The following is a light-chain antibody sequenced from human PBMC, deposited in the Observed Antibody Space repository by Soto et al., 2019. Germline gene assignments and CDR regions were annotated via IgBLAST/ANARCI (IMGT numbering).Light chain of an antibody. Sequence: QSALTQPPSASGAPGQRVTISCSGSSSNIGSHSVNWYQQLPGTAPKLLIYANNQRPSGVPDRFSGSKSGTSASLAISGLQSEDEADYYCAAWDDSLYGVVFGGGTQLTVL. J-gene: IGLJ3*02. CDR2: ANN. CDR3: AAWDDSLYGVV. V-gene: IGLV1-44*01. CDR1: SSNIGSHS.